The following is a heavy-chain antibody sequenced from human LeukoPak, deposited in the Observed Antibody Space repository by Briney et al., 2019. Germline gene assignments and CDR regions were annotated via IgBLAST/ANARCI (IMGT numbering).Heavy chain of an antibody. V-gene: IGHV1-2*02. J-gene: IGHJ4*02. Sequence: ASVKVSCKASGYTFTGYYMHWVRQAPGQGLEWMGWINPNSGGSNYAQKFQGRVTMTRDTSISTAYMELSRLRSDDTAVYYCARKLFYYDSSGYRADFDYWGQGTLVTVSS. CDR3: ARKLFYYDSSGYRADFDY. D-gene: IGHD3-22*01. CDR2: INPNSGGS. CDR1: GYTFTGYY.